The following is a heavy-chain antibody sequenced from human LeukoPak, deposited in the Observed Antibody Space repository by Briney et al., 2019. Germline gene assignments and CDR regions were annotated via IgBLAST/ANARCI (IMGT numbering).Heavy chain of an antibody. D-gene: IGHD6-13*01. CDR2: ISGSGGST. V-gene: IGHV3-23*01. CDR3: AKGKAVAGTGAWFDP. CDR1: GFTFSTYA. J-gene: IGHJ5*02. Sequence: GGSLRLSCAASGFTFSTYAMSWVRQAPGKGLEWVSTISGSGGSTYYADSVKGRFSISRDNSKNTLYVQMNSLRAEDTAVYYCAKGKAVAGTGAWFDPWGQGTLVTVSS.